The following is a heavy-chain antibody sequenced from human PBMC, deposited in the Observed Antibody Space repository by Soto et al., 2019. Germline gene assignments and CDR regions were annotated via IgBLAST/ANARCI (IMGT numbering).Heavy chain of an antibody. D-gene: IGHD5-12*01. J-gene: IGHJ4*02. CDR3: VKGGYHYFDY. Sequence: QVQLVESGGGVVQPGRSLRLSCAASRFTFSNYGMHWVRQTPGKGLEWVAVISYDGSNKYYADSVKGRFTISRDNSNNTLYLQMNSLRAEDTAVYYCVKGGYHYFDYWGQGTLVTVSS. CDR1: RFTFSNYG. CDR2: ISYDGSNK. V-gene: IGHV3-30*18.